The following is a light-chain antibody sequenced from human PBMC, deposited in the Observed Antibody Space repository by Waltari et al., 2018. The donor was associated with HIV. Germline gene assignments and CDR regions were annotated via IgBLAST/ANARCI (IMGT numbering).Light chain of an antibody. V-gene: IGLV2-14*03. CDR1: SSDIGAYEY. Sequence: QSALTQPASVSGSPGQSITISCTGTSSDIGAYEYVSWYRQHPDKAPQLLIYDVFSRPSGGSHRVSGSKSGNTASLTISGLQAEDEAVYSCSSYTTTNTIIFGGGTKLTVL. CDR2: DVF. J-gene: IGLJ2*01. CDR3: SSYTTTNTII.